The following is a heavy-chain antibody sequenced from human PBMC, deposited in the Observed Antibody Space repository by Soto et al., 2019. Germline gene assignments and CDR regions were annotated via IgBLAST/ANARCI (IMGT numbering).Heavy chain of an antibody. Sequence: GGSLRLSCVASGFTFRVAWMSWVRQVPGKGLEWVGLIKSNTAGGTTDYATPLKGRFTISRDDSQNALYLQMNSLETDDTAVYYCASKWGVWGQGTMVTVSS. D-gene: IGHD1-26*01. CDR1: GFTFRVAW. J-gene: IGHJ3*01. V-gene: IGHV3-15*01. CDR3: ASKWGV. CDR2: IKSNTAGGTT.